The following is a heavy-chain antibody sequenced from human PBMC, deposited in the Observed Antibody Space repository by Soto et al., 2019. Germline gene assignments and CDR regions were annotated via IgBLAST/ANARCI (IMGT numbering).Heavy chain of an antibody. CDR1: GFTFSSYR. CDR3: ARDLGYCSGGSCYPFNYGMDV. CDR2: IWYDGSNK. J-gene: IGHJ6*02. D-gene: IGHD2-15*01. V-gene: IGHV3-33*01. Sequence: QPGGSLRLSCAASGFTFSSYRMHWVRQAPGKGLEWLAVIWYDGSNKYYADSVKGRFTISRDNSKNTLYLQMNSLRAEDTAVYYCARDLGYCSGGSCYPFNYGMDVWGQGTTVT.